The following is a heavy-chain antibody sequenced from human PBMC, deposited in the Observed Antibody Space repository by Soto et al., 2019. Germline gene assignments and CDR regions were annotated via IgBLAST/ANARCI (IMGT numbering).Heavy chain of an antibody. CDR1: GGSFSGYY. V-gene: IGHV4-34*01. CDR3: ARVRTRVAARPNWFDP. Sequence: SETLSLTCAVYGGSFSGYYWSWIRQPPGKGLEWIGEINHSGSTNCNPSLKSRVTISVDTSKNQFSLKLSSVTAADTAVYYCARVRTRVAARPNWFDPWGQGTLVTVSS. D-gene: IGHD6-6*01. CDR2: INHSGST. J-gene: IGHJ5*02.